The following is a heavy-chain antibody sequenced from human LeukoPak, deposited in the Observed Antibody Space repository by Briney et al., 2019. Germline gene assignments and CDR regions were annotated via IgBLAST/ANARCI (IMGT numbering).Heavy chain of an antibody. J-gene: IGHJ4*02. Sequence: GGSLSLSCAASGFTFSDYAMTWVRQAPGKGLEWVSALSGRSTRTYYAESVKGRFTISRDDSNNTLFLQMNSLRVEDTAVYYCAKAPQRLQTGPAGDCWGQGTLVTVSS. CDR3: AKAPQRLQTGPAGDC. CDR1: GFTFSDYA. D-gene: IGHD4-11*01. CDR2: LSGRSTRT. V-gene: IGHV3-23*01.